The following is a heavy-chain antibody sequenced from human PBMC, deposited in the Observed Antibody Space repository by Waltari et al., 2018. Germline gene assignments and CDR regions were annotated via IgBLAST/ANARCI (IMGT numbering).Heavy chain of an antibody. Sequence: EVKLVVSGGGLVKPGGSLRLSCAASGFTFSNAWMNWVRQAPGMGLEWVGRMKSKTDGETTAYAAPVKGRFAISRDDSKNTLYLQMNSLITEDTAVYYCTAQRGYNYWFDPWGQGALVTVSS. CDR3: TAQRGYNYWFDP. CDR2: MKSKTDGETT. D-gene: IGHD5-18*01. CDR1: GFTFSNAW. J-gene: IGHJ5*02. V-gene: IGHV3-15*07.